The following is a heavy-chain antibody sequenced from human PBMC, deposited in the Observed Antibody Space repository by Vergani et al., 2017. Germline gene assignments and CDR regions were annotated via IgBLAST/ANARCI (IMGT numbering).Heavy chain of an antibody. CDR2: ISSSSSYI. CDR1: GFTFSSYS. Sequence: EVQLVESGGGLVKPGGSLRLSCAASGFTFSSYSMNWVRQAPGKGLEWVSSISSSSSYIYYADSVKGRFTISRDNAKNSLYLQMNSLRAEDTAVYYCAGDSGSSTSCFSYWGQGTLVTVSS. V-gene: IGHV3-21*01. CDR3: AGDSGSSTSCFSY. J-gene: IGHJ4*02. D-gene: IGHD2-2*01.